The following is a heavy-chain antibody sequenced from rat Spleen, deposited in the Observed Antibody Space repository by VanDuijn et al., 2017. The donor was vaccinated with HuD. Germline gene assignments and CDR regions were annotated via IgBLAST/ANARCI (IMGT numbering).Heavy chain of an antibody. J-gene: IGHJ3*01. CDR2: INYDDNNT. D-gene: IGHD5-1*01. CDR3: TTDGQGARFAY. V-gene: IGHV5-7*01. Sequence: EVRLVESGGGLVRPGRSLKLSCAASGFTFSDYNMAWVRQAPKKGLEWVAIINYDDNNTYYRDSVKGRFTISRDNAKSTLYLQMDSLRSEDTATYYCTTDGQGARFAYWGQGTLVTVSS. CDR1: GFTFSDYN.